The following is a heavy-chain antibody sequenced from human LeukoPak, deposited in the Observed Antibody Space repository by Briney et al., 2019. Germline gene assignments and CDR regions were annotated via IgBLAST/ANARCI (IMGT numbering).Heavy chain of an antibody. CDR1: GFTFDDYA. CDR3: AKDRVYSYGLRGGAFDI. V-gene: IGHV3-9*01. J-gene: IGHJ3*02. CDR2: ISWNSGSI. D-gene: IGHD5-18*01. Sequence: PGGSLRLSCAASGFTFDDYAMHWVRQAPGKGLEWVSGISWNSGSIGYADSVKGRFTISRDNAKNSLYLQMNSLRAEDTALYYCAKDRVYSYGLRGGAFDICGQGTMVTVSS.